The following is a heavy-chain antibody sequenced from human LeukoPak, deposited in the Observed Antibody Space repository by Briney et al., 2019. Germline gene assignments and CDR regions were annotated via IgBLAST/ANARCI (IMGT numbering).Heavy chain of an antibody. J-gene: IGHJ4*02. CDR2: IYPGGSDT. Sequence: GESLKISCKGSGYSFTSYWIGWVRQMPGKGLEWMGIIYPGGSDTRYSPSFQGQVTISADKSINTAYLQWSSLKASDTAKYYCAKQASMTTPFAYWGQGTLVTVSS. D-gene: IGHD4-17*01. CDR1: GYSFTSYW. CDR3: AKQASMTTPFAY. V-gene: IGHV5-51*01.